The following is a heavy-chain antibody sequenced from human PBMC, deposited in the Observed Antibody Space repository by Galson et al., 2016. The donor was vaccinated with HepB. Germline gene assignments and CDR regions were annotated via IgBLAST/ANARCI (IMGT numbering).Heavy chain of an antibody. J-gene: IGHJ5*02. D-gene: IGHD6-19*01. Sequence: SETLSLTCTISGDSLSTSTYYWAWIRQTPGKGLGYIGTVYSGGNPYYNPSLESRVTISVDTSKNQFSLNLGSVTAADTAIYYCARHGRVAVASSWFDPWGQGTLVTVSS. CDR2: VYSGGNP. V-gene: IGHV4-39*01. CDR3: ARHGRVAVASSWFDP. CDR1: GDSLSTSTYY.